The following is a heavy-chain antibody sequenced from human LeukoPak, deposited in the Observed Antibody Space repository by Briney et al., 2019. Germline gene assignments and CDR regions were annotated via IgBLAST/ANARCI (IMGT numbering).Heavy chain of an antibody. V-gene: IGHV1-69*04. CDR2: LIPIFGIA. CDR3: ATRKCGGDCYSDYYYGMDV. Sequence: ASVKVSCKASGGTLSSYAISWVRQAPEQGLERMGRLIPIFGIANYAQKFQGRVTITADKSTSTAYMEPSSLRSEDTAVYYCATRKCGGDCYSDYYYGMDVWGQGTTVTVSS. J-gene: IGHJ6*02. D-gene: IGHD2-21*02. CDR1: GGTLSSYA.